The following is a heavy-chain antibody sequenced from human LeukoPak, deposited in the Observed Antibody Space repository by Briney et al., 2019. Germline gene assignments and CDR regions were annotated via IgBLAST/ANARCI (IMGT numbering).Heavy chain of an antibody. CDR1: GFSLSTSGVG. Sequence: SGPTLVNPTQPLTLTCTFSGFSLSTSGVGVGWIRQPPGKALEWLALIYWDDDKRYSPSLKSRLTITKDTSKNQVVLTMTNMDPEDTATYYCARAIIVVVPAAHFDYWGQGTLVTVSS. CDR3: ARAIIVVVPAAHFDY. D-gene: IGHD2-2*01. CDR2: IYWDDDK. V-gene: IGHV2-5*02. J-gene: IGHJ4*02.